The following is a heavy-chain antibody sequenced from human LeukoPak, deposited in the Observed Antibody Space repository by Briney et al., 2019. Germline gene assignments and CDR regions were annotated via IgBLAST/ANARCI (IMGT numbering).Heavy chain of an antibody. V-gene: IGHV3-23*01. CDR1: GFTFSNNA. Sequence: PGGSLRLSCAASGFTFSNNAMSWVRQAPGKGLGWVSGISGSGASTYYADSVRCRFTISRDNSRNTVSLQMNSLRAEDTAVYYCAKSGGYDPQHYDYWGQGTLVTVSS. J-gene: IGHJ4*02. CDR3: AKSGGYDPQHYDY. D-gene: IGHD5-12*01. CDR2: ISGSGAST.